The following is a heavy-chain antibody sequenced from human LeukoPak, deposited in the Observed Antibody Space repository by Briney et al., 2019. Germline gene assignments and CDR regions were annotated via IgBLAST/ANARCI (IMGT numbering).Heavy chain of an antibody. D-gene: IGHD3-9*01. Sequence: ASVKVSCKASGGTFSSYAISWVRQAPGQGLEWMGGIIPIFGTANYAQKFQGRVTITADKSTSTAYMELSSLRSEDTAVYYCAVTGYGHAPFDYWGQGTLVTVSS. V-gene: IGHV1-69*06. CDR2: IIPIFGTA. CDR3: AVTGYGHAPFDY. CDR1: GGTFSSYA. J-gene: IGHJ4*02.